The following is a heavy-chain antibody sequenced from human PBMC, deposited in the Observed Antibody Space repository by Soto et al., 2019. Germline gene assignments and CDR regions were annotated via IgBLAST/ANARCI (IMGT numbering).Heavy chain of an antibody. D-gene: IGHD3-22*01. V-gene: IGHV3-30*18. CDR2: ISYDGSNK. CDR3: AKSPGMYYYDSSGYYHYDY. J-gene: IGHJ4*02. CDR1: GFTFSSYG. Sequence: PGGSLRLSCAASGFTFSSYGMHWVRQAPGKGLEWVAVISYDGSNKYYADSVKGRFTISRDNSKNTLYLQMNSLRAEDTAVYYCAKSPGMYYYDSSGYYHYDYWGQGTLVTSPQ.